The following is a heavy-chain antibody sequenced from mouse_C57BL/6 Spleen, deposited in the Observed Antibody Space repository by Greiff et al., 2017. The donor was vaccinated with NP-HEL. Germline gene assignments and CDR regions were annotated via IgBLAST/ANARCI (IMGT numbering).Heavy chain of an antibody. CDR2: IDPSDSET. J-gene: IGHJ3*01. V-gene: IGHV1-52*01. D-gene: IGHD3-2*02. CDR3: ARATAQARGFAY. CDR1: GYTFTSYW. Sequence: VQLQQSGAELVRPGSSVKLSCKASGYTFTSYWMHWVKQRPIQGLEWIGNIDPSDSETHYNQKFKDKATLTVDKSSSTAYMQLSSLTSEDSAVYYCARATAQARGFAYWGQGTLVTVSA.